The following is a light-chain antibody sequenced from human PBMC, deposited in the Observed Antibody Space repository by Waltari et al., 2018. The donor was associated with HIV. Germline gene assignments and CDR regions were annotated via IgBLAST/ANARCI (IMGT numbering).Light chain of an antibody. CDR1: SDNIATFY. CDR2: END. Sequence: NFTLTQPHSVSGSPGKTVTISCTRNSDNIATFYVQWYQLRPGSSPTTLIYENDQRPSGVPDRFSGSIDTSSNSASLSISGLKTEDEADYYCQSYDDTTYVFGTGTKVTV. J-gene: IGLJ1*01. V-gene: IGLV6-57*01. CDR3: QSYDDTTYV.